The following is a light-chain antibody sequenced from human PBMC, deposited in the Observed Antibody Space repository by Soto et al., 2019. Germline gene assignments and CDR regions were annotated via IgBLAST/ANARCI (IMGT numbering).Light chain of an antibody. V-gene: IGLV1-40*01. CDR1: SSNIGAGFD. Sequence: QSVLTPPPSVSGAPGQRVTISCTGSSSNIGAGFDVHWYQQLPGAAPKLLIYANSNRPSGVPDRFSGSNSGTSASLASTGLQDDDEADYYCQSYDSSLSGGVFGGGTKLTVL. CDR2: ANS. CDR3: QSYDSSLSGGV. J-gene: IGLJ2*01.